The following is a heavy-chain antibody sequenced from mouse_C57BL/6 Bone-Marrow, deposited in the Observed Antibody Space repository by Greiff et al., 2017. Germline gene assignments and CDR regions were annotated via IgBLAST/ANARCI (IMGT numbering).Heavy chain of an antibody. Sequence: DVKLVESGGGLVQPGESLKLSCESNEYEFPSHDMSWVRKTPEKRLALVAAINSDGGSTYYPDTMERRFIISRDNTKKTLYLQMSSLRSEDSALYYCARQRYGSSYWYFDVWGTGTTVTVSS. V-gene: IGHV5-2*01. CDR3: ARQRYGSSYWYFDV. CDR2: INSDGGST. D-gene: IGHD1-1*01. CDR1: EYEFPSHD. J-gene: IGHJ1*03.